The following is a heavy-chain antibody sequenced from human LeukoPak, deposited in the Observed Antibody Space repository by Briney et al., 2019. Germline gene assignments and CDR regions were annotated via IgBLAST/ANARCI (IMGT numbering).Heavy chain of an antibody. CDR1: GFTFTKYA. CDR2: IGGSGTKT. Sequence: PGGTLRLSCAASGFTFTKYAMSWVRQAAGKGLEWVSAIGGSGTKTLYAESVKGRFTISRDNSNNILFLQMDSLRAEDTAMYYCAKTNYYDTTDDKPYTTHFDYRGQGALVTVSS. J-gene: IGHJ4*02. V-gene: IGHV3-23*01. D-gene: IGHD3-22*01. CDR3: AKTNYYDTTDDKPYTTHFDY.